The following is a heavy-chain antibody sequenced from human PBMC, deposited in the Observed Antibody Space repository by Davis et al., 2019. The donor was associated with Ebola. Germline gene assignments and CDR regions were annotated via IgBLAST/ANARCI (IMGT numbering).Heavy chain of an antibody. D-gene: IGHD3-3*01. CDR2: INHSGST. CDR1: GGSFSGYY. Sequence: SETLSLTCAVYGGSFSGYYWSWIRQPPGKGLEWIGEINHSGSTNYNPSLKSRVTISVDTSKNQFSLKLSSVTAADTAVYYCARLLYDFWSGYSDYWGQGTLVTVSS. CDR3: ARLLYDFWSGYSDY. J-gene: IGHJ4*02. V-gene: IGHV4-34*01.